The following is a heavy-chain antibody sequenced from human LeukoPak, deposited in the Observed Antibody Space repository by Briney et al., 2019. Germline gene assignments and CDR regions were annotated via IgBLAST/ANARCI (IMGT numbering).Heavy chain of an antibody. CDR1: GGSISSSSYY. V-gene: IGHV4-39*07. D-gene: IGHD3-9*01. CDR3: ARDQYYDILGY. Sequence: SETLSLTCTVSGGSISSSSYYWGWIRQPPGKGLEWIGSIYYSGSTYYNPSLKSRVTMSVDASKNQFSLRLTSVTAADTAVYYCARDQYYDILGYWGQGTLVTVSS. J-gene: IGHJ4*02. CDR2: IYYSGST.